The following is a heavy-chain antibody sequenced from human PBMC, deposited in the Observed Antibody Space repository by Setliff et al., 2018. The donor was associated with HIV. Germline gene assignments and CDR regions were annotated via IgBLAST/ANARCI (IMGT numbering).Heavy chain of an antibody. J-gene: IGHJ4*02. V-gene: IGHV1-18*01. D-gene: IGHD2-15*01. CDR3: ARDPEFTRAPDY. CDR1: GYTFPSYG. Sequence: ASVKVSCKASGYTFPSYGISWVRQAPGQGLEWMGWISAYNGNTNYAQKLQGRVTMTTDTSTSTAYMGLRSLRSDDTAVYYCARDPEFTRAPDYWGQGTLVTVSS. CDR2: ISAYNGNT.